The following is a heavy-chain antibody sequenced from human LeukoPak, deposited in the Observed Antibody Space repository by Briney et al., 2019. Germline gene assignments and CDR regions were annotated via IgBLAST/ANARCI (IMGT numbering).Heavy chain of an antibody. V-gene: IGHV3-33*01. CDR1: GFIFSHYG. CDR3: ARYAQRGFDYSNSLRY. CDR2: IWSDGSNR. J-gene: IGHJ4*01. D-gene: IGHD4-11*01. Sequence: GGSLRLSCAASGFIFSHYGMHWVRQAPGKGLEWVAVIWSDGSNRFYAGSVKGRFTISRDNAQNTVFLQINSLRAEDTAMYYCARYAQRGFDYSNSLRYWGQGTLVTVSS.